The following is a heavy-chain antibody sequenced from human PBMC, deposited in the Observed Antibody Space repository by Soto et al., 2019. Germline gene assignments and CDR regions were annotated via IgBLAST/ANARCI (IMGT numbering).Heavy chain of an antibody. D-gene: IGHD3-10*01. Sequence: QVQLQESGPGLVKPSETLSLTCTVSSGSISTYYWSWIRQPPGKGLEWIGYIYYSGNTKYNPSLRSRVTMSVATSKSQFSLKLTSVTPADTAVYYCARGKFGELSPFDYWGQGTLVTVSS. CDR3: ARGKFGELSPFDY. J-gene: IGHJ4*02. CDR1: SGSISTYY. V-gene: IGHV4-59*01. CDR2: IYYSGNT.